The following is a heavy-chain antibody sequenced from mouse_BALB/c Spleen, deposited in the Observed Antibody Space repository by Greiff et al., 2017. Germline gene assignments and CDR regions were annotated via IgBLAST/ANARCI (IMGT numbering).Heavy chain of an antibody. CDR3: AVGDYGSAWFAY. J-gene: IGHJ3*01. Sequence: EVMLVESGPELVKPGASVKISCKASGYSFTGYFMNWVMQSHGKSLEWIGRINPYNGDTFYNQKFKGKATLTVDKSSSTAHMELRSLASEDSAVYYCAVGDYGSAWFAYWGQGTLVTVSA. D-gene: IGHD2-2*01. CDR2: INPYNGDT. V-gene: IGHV1-20*02. CDR1: GYSFTGYF.